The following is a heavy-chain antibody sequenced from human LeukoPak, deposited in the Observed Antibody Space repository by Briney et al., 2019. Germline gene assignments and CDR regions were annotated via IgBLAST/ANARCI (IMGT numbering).Heavy chain of an antibody. D-gene: IGHD3-3*01. CDR1: GFTFSSYW. V-gene: IGHV3-7*01. CDR2: IKQDGSEK. CDR3: ARNQKPTVLRFLEWFPRAFDI. Sequence: GGSLRLSCAASGFTFSSYWMSWVRQAPGKGLEWVANIKQDGSEKYYVDSVKGRFTISRDNAKNSLYLQMNSLRAEDTAVYYCARNQKPTVLRFLEWFPRAFDIWGQGTMVTVSS. J-gene: IGHJ3*02.